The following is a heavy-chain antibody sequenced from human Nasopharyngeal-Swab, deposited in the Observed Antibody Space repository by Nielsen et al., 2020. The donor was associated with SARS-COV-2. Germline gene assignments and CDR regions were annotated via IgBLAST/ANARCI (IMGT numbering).Heavy chain of an antibody. D-gene: IGHD6-19*01. J-gene: IGHJ5*02. V-gene: IGHV4-34*01. CDR1: GGSFSGYY. CDR3: ARGRYSSGWYILYNWFDP. CDR2: INHNGST. Sequence: SETLSLTCAVYGGSFSGYYWSWIRQPPGKGLEWIGEINHNGSTNYNPSLKSRVTISVDTSKNQFSLKLSSVTAADTAVYYCARGRYSSGWYILYNWFDPWGQGTLVTVSS.